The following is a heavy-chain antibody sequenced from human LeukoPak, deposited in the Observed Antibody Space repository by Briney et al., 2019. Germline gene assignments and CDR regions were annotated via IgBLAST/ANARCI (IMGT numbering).Heavy chain of an antibody. CDR1: GYTFNNYF. CDR2: ISPHSSTT. D-gene: IGHD2-8*01. V-gene: IGHV1-18*01. Sequence: ASVNVSCKASGYTFNNYFISWVRQAPGRGLEWVGWISPHSSTTHYAQKVQGRVTMTTDTSTTTVYMELRSLRSDDTAVYFCARGQSMYYWGQGTPVTVSS. CDR3: ARGQSMYY. J-gene: IGHJ4*02.